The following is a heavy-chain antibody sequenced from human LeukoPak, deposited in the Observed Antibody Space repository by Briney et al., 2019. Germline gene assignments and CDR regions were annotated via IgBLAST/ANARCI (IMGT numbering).Heavy chain of an antibody. D-gene: IGHD2-8*01. CDR3: ARKGRYCTNGVCYGYYYYYYMDV. J-gene: IGHJ6*03. CDR2: IYTSGST. Sequence: SETLSLTCTVSGGSISSGSYYWSWIRQPAGKGLEWIGRIYTSGSTNYTPSLKSRVTISVDTSKNQFSLKLSSVTAADTAVYYCARKGRYCTNGVCYGYYYYYYMDVWGKGTTVTVSS. V-gene: IGHV4-61*02. CDR1: GGSISSGSYY.